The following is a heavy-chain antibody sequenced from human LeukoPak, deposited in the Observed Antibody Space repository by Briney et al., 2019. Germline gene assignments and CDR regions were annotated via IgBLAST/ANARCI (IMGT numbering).Heavy chain of an antibody. CDR2: IKSKTDGGTT. V-gene: IGHV3-15*01. Sequence: GGSLRLSCAASGFTFSNAWMSWVRQAPGKGLEWVGRIKSKTDGGTTDYAAPVKGRFTISRDNSKNTLYLQMNSLRAEDTAVYYCARGFGGFGFDLPPTVDYWGQGTLVTVSS. CDR1: GFTFSNAW. CDR3: ARGFGGFGFDLPPTVDY. D-gene: IGHD3-10*01. J-gene: IGHJ4*02.